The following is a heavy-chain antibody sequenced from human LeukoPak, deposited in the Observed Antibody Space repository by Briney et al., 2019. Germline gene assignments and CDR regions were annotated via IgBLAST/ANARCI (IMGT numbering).Heavy chain of an antibody. J-gene: IGHJ4*02. CDR1: GGSISSNNW. Sequence: PSGTLSLTCAVSGGSISSNNWWGWVRQPPGKGLEWIGEIYHSGSPNYNPSLKSRVTISVDTSKNQFSLKLSSVTAADTAVYYCARTGSGSGSFGYWGQGTLVTVSS. D-gene: IGHD3-10*01. V-gene: IGHV4-4*02. CDR2: IYHSGSP. CDR3: ARTGSGSGSFGY.